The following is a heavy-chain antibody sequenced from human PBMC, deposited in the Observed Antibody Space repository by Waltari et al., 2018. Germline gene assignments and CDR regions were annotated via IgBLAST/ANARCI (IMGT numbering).Heavy chain of an antibody. Sequence: QVQLVQSGAEVKKPGSSVKVSCKASGGTFSSYAISWVRQAPGQGLEWMGRIIPTLGIANYAQKFQGRVTITADKSTSTAYMELSSLRSEDTAVYYCARDTLYNWNYPEDAFDIWGQGTMVTVSS. J-gene: IGHJ3*02. CDR2: IIPTLGIA. CDR3: ARDTLYNWNYPEDAFDI. D-gene: IGHD1-7*01. V-gene: IGHV1-69*09. CDR1: GGTFSSYA.